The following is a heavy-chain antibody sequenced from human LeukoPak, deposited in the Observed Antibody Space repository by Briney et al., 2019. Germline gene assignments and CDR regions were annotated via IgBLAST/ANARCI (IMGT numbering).Heavy chain of an antibody. CDR1: GGSISSHY. V-gene: IGHV4-59*11. Sequence: SETLSLTCTVSGGSISSHYWSWIRQPPGKGLEWIGYIYYSGSTNYNPSLKSRVTISVDTSKNQFSLKLSSVTAADTAVYYCASLVGNWNFHGDSYYFDCWGQGTLVTVSS. J-gene: IGHJ4*02. CDR3: ASLVGNWNFHGDSYYFDC. CDR2: IYYSGST. D-gene: IGHD1-7*01.